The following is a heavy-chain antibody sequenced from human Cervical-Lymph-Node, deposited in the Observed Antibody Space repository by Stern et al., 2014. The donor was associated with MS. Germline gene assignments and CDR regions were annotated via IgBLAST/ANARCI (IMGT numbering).Heavy chain of an antibody. D-gene: IGHD3-3*01. V-gene: IGHV3-23*01. J-gene: IGHJ5*02. CDR2: MSGSGDT. CDR3: AKDLVLRFLEWFA. Sequence: EVQLLESGGGLVQPGGSLRLSCAASGVTITNYAMGWVRQAPGKGLEGVSGMSGSGDTYYADSVRGRFTISRDNSKNALYLQMNSLRAEDTAVYYCAKDLVLRFLEWFAWGQGALVTVSS. CDR1: GVTITNYA.